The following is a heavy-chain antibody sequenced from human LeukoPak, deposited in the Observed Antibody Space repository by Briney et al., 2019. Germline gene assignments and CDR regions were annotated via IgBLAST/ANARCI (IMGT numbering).Heavy chain of an antibody. CDR1: GFTFSSYA. D-gene: IGHD4-17*01. CDR2: ISYDGSNK. CDR3: ARDSGNYGDYGYFDY. V-gene: IGHV3-30-3*01. Sequence: GGSLRLSCAASGFTFSSYAMHWVRQAPGKGLEWVAVISYDGSNKYYADSVEGRFTISRDNSKNTLYLQMNSLRAEDTAVYYCARDSGNYGDYGYFDYWGQGTLVTVSS. J-gene: IGHJ4*02.